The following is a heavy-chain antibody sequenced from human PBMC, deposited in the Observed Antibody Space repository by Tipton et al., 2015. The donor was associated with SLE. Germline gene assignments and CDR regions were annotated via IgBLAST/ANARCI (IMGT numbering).Heavy chain of an antibody. V-gene: IGHV4-39*07. CDR1: GGSISSSSYY. CDR2: IYYSGST. Sequence: TLSLTCTVSGGSISSSSYYWGWIRQPPGKGLEWIGSIYYSGSTNYNPSLKSRVTISVDTSKNQFSLKLSSVTAADTAVYYCARGSSGWYPSDYYYGMDVWGQGTTVTVSS. CDR3: ARGSSGWYPSDYYYGMDV. D-gene: IGHD6-19*01. J-gene: IGHJ6*02.